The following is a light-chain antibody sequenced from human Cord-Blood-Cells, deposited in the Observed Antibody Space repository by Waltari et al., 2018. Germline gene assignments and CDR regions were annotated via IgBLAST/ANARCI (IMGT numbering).Light chain of an antibody. J-gene: IGLJ1*01. CDR2: RNN. CDR1: STKLGRSY. V-gene: IGLV1-47*01. CDR3: AAWDDSLSGYV. Sequence: QSVPTQPHSASGEPGPRVTLSSSGSSTKLGRSYVHWYQQRPGTAPKLLIYRNNPRPSGVPDRFSGSKSGTSASLAISGLRSEDEADYYCAAWDDSLSGYVFGTGTKVTVL.